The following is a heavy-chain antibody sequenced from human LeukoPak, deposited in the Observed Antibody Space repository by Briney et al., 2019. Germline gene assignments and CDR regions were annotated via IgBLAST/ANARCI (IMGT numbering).Heavy chain of an antibody. J-gene: IGHJ4*02. D-gene: IGHD5-24*01. Sequence: GGSLRLSCAASGFTVSSNYMSWVRQAPGKGLEWVSVIYSGGSTYYADSVKGRFTISRDNSKNTLYLQMNSLRAEDTAVYYCAKDLPVEMATTTVDYWGQGTLVTVSS. V-gene: IGHV3-53*01. CDR1: GFTVSSNY. CDR2: IYSGGST. CDR3: AKDLPVEMATTTVDY.